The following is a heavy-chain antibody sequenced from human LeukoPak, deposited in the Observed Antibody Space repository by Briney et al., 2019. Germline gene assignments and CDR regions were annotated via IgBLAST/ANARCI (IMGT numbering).Heavy chain of an antibody. CDR3: ARGAGTLRFLEWLPKMYYFDY. CDR2: IYYSGST. J-gene: IGHJ4*02. CDR1: GGSISSSSYY. Sequence: SETLSLTCTVSGGSISSSSYYWGWIRQPPGKGLEWIGSIYYSGSTYYNPSLKSRVTISVDTSKNQFSLKLSSVTAADTAVYYCARGAGTLRFLEWLPKMYYFDYWGQGTLVTVSS. V-gene: IGHV4-39*07. D-gene: IGHD3-3*01.